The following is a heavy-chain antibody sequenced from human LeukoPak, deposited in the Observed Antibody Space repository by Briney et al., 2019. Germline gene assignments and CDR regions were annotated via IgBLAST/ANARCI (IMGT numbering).Heavy chain of an antibody. Sequence: PSETLSLTCAVYGGSFSGYYWSWIRQPPGKGLEWIGEINHSGSTNYNPSLKSRVTISVDTSKNQFSLQLNSVTPEDTAVYYCARDQDVGNWFDPWGQGTLVTVSS. J-gene: IGHJ5*02. CDR3: ARDQDVGNWFDP. CDR2: INHSGST. V-gene: IGHV4-34*01. CDR1: GGSFSGYY.